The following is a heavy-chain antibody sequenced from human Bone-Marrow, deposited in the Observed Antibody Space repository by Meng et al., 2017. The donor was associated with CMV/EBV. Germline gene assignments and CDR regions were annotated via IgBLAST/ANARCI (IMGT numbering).Heavy chain of an antibody. J-gene: IGHJ6*02. Sequence: GESLKISCAASGFTFSSYSMNWVRQAPGKGLEWVSSISSSSSYIYYADSVKGRFTISRDNAKNSLDLQMNSLRAEDTAVYYCARDLGKGFLEWLSHYGMDVWGQGTTVPVSS. D-gene: IGHD3-3*01. CDR3: ARDLGKGFLEWLSHYGMDV. CDR1: GFTFSSYS. CDR2: ISSSSSYI. V-gene: IGHV3-21*01.